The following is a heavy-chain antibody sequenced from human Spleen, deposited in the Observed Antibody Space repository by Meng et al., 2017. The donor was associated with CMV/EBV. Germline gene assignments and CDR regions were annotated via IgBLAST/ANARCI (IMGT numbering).Heavy chain of an antibody. CDR2: INPSGGST. J-gene: IGHJ4*02. Sequence: QMALVQSGGGVARSGASGKCSCKASGYNFTRYYMHWVRQAPGQGLEWMGIINPSGGSTSYAQKFQGRVTMTRDTSTSTVYTELSSLRSEDTAVYYCASEEVNVDIVATIGWGQGTLVTVSS. V-gene: IGHV1-46*01. D-gene: IGHD5-12*01. CDR3: ASEEVNVDIVATIG. CDR1: GYNFTRYY.